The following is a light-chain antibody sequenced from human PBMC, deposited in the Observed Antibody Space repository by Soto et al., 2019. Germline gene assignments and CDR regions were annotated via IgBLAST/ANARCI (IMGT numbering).Light chain of an antibody. CDR2: HAS. J-gene: IGKJ1*01. CDR1: QSISSW. V-gene: IGKV1-5*01. CDR3: QQYNSYSWT. Sequence: DIQMTQSPSTLSASVGDRVTITCRASQSISSWLAWYQQKPGKAPKLLIYHASSLESGVPSRFSGSGSGTEFTLTISSLQPDDFATYYCQQYNSYSWTFDQGTKVEIK.